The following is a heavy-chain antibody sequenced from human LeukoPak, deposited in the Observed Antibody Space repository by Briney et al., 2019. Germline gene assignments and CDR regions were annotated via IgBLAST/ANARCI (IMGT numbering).Heavy chain of an antibody. V-gene: IGHV3-30*03. D-gene: IGHD3-16*02. CDR3: ARAGNCVWGSYRYPPYY. Sequence: GRSLRLSCTASGFTFSSYGMHWVRQAPGKGLEWVAVISYDGSNKYYADSVKGRFTISRDSSKNTLYLQMNSLRAEDTAVYYCARAGNCVWGSYRYPPYYWGQGTLVTVSS. CDR2: ISYDGSNK. J-gene: IGHJ4*02. CDR1: GFTFSSYG.